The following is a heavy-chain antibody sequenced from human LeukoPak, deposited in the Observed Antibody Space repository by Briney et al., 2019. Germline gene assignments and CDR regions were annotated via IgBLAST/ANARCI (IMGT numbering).Heavy chain of an antibody. D-gene: IGHD2-8*02. CDR2: ISGSGGST. J-gene: IGHJ4*02. Sequence: GGSLRLSCAASGSTFSSYVMSWVRQAPGKGLEWVSAISGSGGSTYYTDSVKGRFTISRDNSKNTLYLQMNSLRAEDTAVYYCARDQDTGGPLGYWGQGTLVTVSS. CDR1: GSTFSSYV. V-gene: IGHV3-23*01. CDR3: ARDQDTGGPLGY.